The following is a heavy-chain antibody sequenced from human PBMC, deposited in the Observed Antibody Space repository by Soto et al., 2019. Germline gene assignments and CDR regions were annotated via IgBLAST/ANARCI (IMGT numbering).Heavy chain of an antibody. CDR2: IIPIFGTA. V-gene: IGHV1-69*13. CDR1: GGTFSSYA. CDR3: ARAVVVIRRYYGMDV. J-gene: IGHJ6*02. Sequence: GASVKVYCKASGGTFSSYAISWVRQAPGQGLEWMGGIIPIFGTANYAQKFQGRVTITADESTSTAYMELSSLRSEDTAVYYCARAVVVIRRYYGMDVWGQGTTVTVSS. D-gene: IGHD3-22*01.